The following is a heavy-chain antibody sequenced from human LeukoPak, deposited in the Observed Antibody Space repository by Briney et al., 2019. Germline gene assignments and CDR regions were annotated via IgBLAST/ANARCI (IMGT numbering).Heavy chain of an antibody. CDR2: IHYSGST. V-gene: IGHV4-59*01. CDR1: GGSISSYY. J-gene: IGHJ4*02. D-gene: IGHD3-3*01. Sequence: SETLSLTCTVSGGSISSYYWSWIRQPPGKGLEWIAYIHYSGSTNYNPSLKSRPSLSVDTSKNQISLRLSSATAADTAVYYCARDRNTDFWSGYYTNYCDYWGQGTLVTVSS. CDR3: ARDRNTDFWSGYYTNYCDY.